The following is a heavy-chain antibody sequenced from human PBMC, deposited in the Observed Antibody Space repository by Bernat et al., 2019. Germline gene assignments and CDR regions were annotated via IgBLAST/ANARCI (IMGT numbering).Heavy chain of an antibody. CDR1: GGSISSSSYY. D-gene: IGHD4-23*01. CDR2: IYYSGST. Sequence: QLQLQESGPGLVKPSETLSLTCTVSGGSISSSSYYWGWIRQPPGKGLEWIGSIYYSGSTYYNPSLKSRVTISVDTSKNQFPLKLSSVTAADTAVYYCARSVGTTVVTVIDYWGQGTLVTVSS. J-gene: IGHJ4*02. CDR3: ARSVGTTVVTVIDY. V-gene: IGHV4-39*01.